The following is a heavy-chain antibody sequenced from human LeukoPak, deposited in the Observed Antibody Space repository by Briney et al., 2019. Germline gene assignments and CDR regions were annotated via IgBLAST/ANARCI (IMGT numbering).Heavy chain of an antibody. Sequence: GGSLRLSCAASGFPFYDHDMYWVRETPGKGVEWVALISHGGGKEHYAESVKGRFTISRDNSRNTVYLQMSSLRSDDTAIYYCAKTLDGFWPQFDFWGQGTLLTVSS. V-gene: IGHV3-30*18. CDR1: GFPFYDHD. CDR2: ISHGGGKE. CDR3: AKTLDGFWPQFDF. D-gene: IGHD5-24*01. J-gene: IGHJ4*02.